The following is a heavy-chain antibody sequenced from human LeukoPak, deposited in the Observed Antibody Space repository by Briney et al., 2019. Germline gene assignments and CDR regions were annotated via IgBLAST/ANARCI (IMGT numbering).Heavy chain of an antibody. CDR3: AKDVRSGWLQAFDL. V-gene: IGHV3-23*01. CDR1: GFTFSSYA. CDR2: FSASGGST. Sequence: GGSLRLSCAASGFTFSSYAMSWVRQAPGKGLEWVSSFSASGGSTYYAESAKGRFTISRDNSKNTLYLEMNSLRAEDTALYYCAKDVRSGWLQAFDLWGRGTLVTVSS. J-gene: IGHJ2*01. D-gene: IGHD5-12*01.